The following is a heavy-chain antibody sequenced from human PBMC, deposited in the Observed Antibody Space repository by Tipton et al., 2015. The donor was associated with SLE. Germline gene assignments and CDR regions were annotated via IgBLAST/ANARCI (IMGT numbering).Heavy chain of an antibody. D-gene: IGHD5-18*01. CDR3: ARATDTAMAAGWFDP. V-gene: IGHV4-4*07. CDR1: GGSIRSYY. CDR2: IYTSGST. J-gene: IGHJ5*02. Sequence: LSLTCTVSGGSIRSYYWSWIRQPAGKALEWIGHIYTSGSTNYNPSLQSRVTISLETSKNQFSLRLTSVTAADTAVYYCARATDTAMAAGWFDPWGQGTLVTVSS.